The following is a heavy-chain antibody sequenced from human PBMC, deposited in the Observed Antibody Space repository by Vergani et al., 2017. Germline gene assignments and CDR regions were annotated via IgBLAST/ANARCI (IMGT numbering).Heavy chain of an antibody. CDR1: GGSISSYY. CDR3: ASALLWFGELPPPGYFQH. J-gene: IGHJ1*01. CDR2: IYTSGST. Sequence: QVQLQQWGAGLLKPSETLSLTCTVSGGSISSYYWSWIRQPAGKGLEWIGRIYTSGSTNYNPSLKSRVTMSVDTSKNQFSLKLSSVTAADTAVYYCASALLWFGELPPPGYFQHWGQGTLVTVSS. V-gene: IGHV4-59*10. D-gene: IGHD3-10*01.